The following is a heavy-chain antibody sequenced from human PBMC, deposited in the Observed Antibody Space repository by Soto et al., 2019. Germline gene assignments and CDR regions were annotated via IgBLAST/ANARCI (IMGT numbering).Heavy chain of an antibody. CDR3: ARDLRFVEDYYGMDV. D-gene: IGHD3-10*01. Sequence: QVQLQESGPGLVKPSQTLSLTCTVSGGSISSGGYYWSWIRQHPGKGLEWIGYIYYSGSTYYNPSLNSRVTISVDTSKNQFSLKLSSVTAADRAVYYGARDLRFVEDYYGMDVWGQGTTVTVSS. V-gene: IGHV4-31*03. CDR2: IYYSGST. CDR1: GGSISSGGYY. J-gene: IGHJ6*02.